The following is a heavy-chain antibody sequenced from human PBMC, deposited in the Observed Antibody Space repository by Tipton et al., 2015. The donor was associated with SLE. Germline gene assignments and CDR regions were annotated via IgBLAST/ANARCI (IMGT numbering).Heavy chain of an antibody. V-gene: IGHV3-74*01. J-gene: IGHJ6*02. CDR2: INSDGDDT. CDR3: ARGNYYGMDV. CDR1: GFTFSNYW. Sequence: GSLRLSCAASGFTFSNYWMHWVRQGPGKGLVWVSRINSDGDDTGNADSVKGRFTISRDNAKSTLYLQMNSLRDEDTAVYYCARGNYYGMDVWGQGTTVTVSS.